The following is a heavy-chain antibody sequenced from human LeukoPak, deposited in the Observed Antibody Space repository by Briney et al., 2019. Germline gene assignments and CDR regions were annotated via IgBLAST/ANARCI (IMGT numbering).Heavy chain of an antibody. V-gene: IGHV1-18*01. CDR3: VRGPRSYADY. CDR1: GYTFTTFG. D-gene: IGHD3-16*01. Sequence: GASVKVPCKASGYTFTTFGISWVRQAPGQGLEWMGWISAYNANINYAQKFQGRVTMTTDTSTNTAYMELRSLRSDDTAVYYCVRGPRSYADYWGQGTLVTVSS. J-gene: IGHJ4*02. CDR2: ISAYNANI.